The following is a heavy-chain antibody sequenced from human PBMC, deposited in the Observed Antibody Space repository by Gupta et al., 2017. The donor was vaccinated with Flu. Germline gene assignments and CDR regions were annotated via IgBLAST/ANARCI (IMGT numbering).Heavy chain of an antibody. D-gene: IGHD2-15*01. V-gene: IGHV1-69*01. CDR3: ARKGGGHCSGGTCYSFDY. J-gene: IGHJ4*02. CDR1: GVTFSDYA. Sequence: QVQLVQSGAEVKKPGSSVKVSCQASGVTFSDYAINWVRRAPGQGLEWMGGIIPVFGPTKYAQKFQGRVTITADESTNTAHLELSSLRSEDTAVYYCARKGGGHCSGGTCYSFDYWGQGTLVTVSS. CDR2: IIPVFGPT.